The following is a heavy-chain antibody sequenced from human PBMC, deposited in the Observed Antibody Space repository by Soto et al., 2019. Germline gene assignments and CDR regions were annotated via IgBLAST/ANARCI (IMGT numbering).Heavy chain of an antibody. D-gene: IGHD3-9*01. J-gene: IGHJ6*02. CDR2: INPSGGST. V-gene: IGHV1-46*03. CDR1: GYTFTSYY. Sequence: ASVKVSCKASGYTFTSYYMHWVRQAPGQGLEWMGIINPSGGSTSYAQKFQGRVTMTRDTSTSTVYMELSSLRSEDTAVYYCARDRDILTGYYPQTHYYGMDVWGQGTTVTVSS. CDR3: ARDRDILTGYYPQTHYYGMDV.